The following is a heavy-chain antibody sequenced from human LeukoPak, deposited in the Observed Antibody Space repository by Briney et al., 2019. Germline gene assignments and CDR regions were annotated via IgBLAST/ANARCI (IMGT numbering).Heavy chain of an antibody. CDR1: GYTFTSYG. V-gene: IGHV1-8*02. D-gene: IGHD2-2*01. Sequence: ASVKVSCKASGYTFTSYGISRGRQGPGQGDEWMGWMNPNSGNTGYAQKFQGRVTMTRNTSISTAYMELSSLRSEDTAVYYCARGYCSSTSCFFSAYYFDYWGQGTLVTVSS. J-gene: IGHJ4*02. CDR2: MNPNSGNT. CDR3: ARGYCSSTSCFFSAYYFDY.